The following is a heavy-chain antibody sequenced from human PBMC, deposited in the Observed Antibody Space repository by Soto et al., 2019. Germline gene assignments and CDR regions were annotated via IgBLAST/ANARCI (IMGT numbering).Heavy chain of an antibody. J-gene: IGHJ6*03. CDR1: GFTFSNYW. D-gene: IGHD2-15*01. Sequence: EVQLVESGGGLVQPGGSLRLSCAASGFTFSNYWMYWVRQAPGKGLEWVSRINSDGSVASYAESVKGRLTISRDNVKNTLYLQMDSLRAEDTAVYYCARGDFLGGSCYSLAGSFYYYMDAWGKGTTVTFFS. CDR3: ARGDFLGGSCYSLAGSFYYYMDA. V-gene: IGHV3-74*02. CDR2: INSDGSVA.